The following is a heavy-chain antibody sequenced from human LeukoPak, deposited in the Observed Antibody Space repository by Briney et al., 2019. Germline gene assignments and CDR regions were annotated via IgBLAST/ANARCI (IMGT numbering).Heavy chain of an antibody. CDR2: IYSVGTT. D-gene: IGHD3-22*01. Sequence: GGSLRLSCAASGFTVSSVYMSWVRQAPGKGLEWVSLIYSVGTTYYADSVKGRFIIPRDDSKNTLYLQMNSLRAEDTAVYYCARGQPYYYDSRGYSVPHDWGQGTLVTVSS. V-gene: IGHV3-53*01. J-gene: IGHJ4*02. CDR3: ARGQPYYYDSRGYSVPHD. CDR1: GFTVSSVY.